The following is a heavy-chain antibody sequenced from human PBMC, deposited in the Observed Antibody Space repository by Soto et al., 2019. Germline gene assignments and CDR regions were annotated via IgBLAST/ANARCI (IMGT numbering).Heavy chain of an antibody. J-gene: IGHJ4*01. Sequence: WSLRLSCSASVFSFGRYWMHWLRQAPGKGLVWVSRINDYGTNINYADSVKGRFFISRDDAKSELYLQMNNLRAEDTAIYYCARGGLEPFDYWGKGVLVTVSA. D-gene: IGHD1-1*01. CDR3: ARGGLEPFDY. V-gene: IGHV3-74*01. CDR2: INDYGTNI. CDR1: VFSFGRYW.